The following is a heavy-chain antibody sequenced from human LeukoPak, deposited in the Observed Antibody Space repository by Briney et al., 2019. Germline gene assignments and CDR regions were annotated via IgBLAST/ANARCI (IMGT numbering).Heavy chain of an antibody. V-gene: IGHV3-23*01. CDR2: ISGSGVTT. CDR1: GSTFNSDA. CDR3: AKCASLGSFDY. D-gene: IGHD2-15*01. Sequence: GASLRLSCAASGSTFNSDAMRWVRQAPGKGLEWVSAISGSGVTTYYADSVKGRFTISRDNSKNTLYLQMNSLRAEDTAVYYCAKCASLGSFDYWGQGTLVTVSS. J-gene: IGHJ4*02.